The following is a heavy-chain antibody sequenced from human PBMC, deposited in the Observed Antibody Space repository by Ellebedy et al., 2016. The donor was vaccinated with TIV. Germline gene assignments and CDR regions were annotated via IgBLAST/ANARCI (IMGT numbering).Heavy chain of an antibody. V-gene: IGHV4-34*01. CDR2: INHSGST. Sequence: GSLRLSXAVYGGPFSGYYWSWIRQPPGKGLEWIGEINHSGSTNYNPSLKSRVTISVDTSKNQFSLKLSSVTAADTAVYYCARAHWVRGVRAFDIWGQGTMVTVSS. D-gene: IGHD3-10*01. CDR3: ARAHWVRGVRAFDI. CDR1: GGPFSGYY. J-gene: IGHJ3*02.